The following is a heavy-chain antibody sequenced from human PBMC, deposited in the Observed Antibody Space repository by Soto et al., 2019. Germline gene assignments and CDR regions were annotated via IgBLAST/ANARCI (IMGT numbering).Heavy chain of an antibody. CDR2: IKQDGSTK. CDR1: GFVFSDYW. CDR3: ARGVYCTNGVCYWFDP. D-gene: IGHD2-8*01. V-gene: IGHV3-7*01. J-gene: IGHJ5*02. Sequence: GGSLRLSCAASGFVFSDYWMNWFRHTPGKGLEWVANIKQDGSTKYYVDSVKCRFTISRDNGKNSVSLQMNSLRAEDTATYYCARGVYCTNGVCYWFDPWGPGTQVTVSS.